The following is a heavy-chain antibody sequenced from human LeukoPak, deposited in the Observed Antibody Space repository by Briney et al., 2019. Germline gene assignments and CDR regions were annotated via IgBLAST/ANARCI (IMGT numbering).Heavy chain of an antibody. J-gene: IGHJ6*02. CDR1: GYTFTSNY. V-gene: IGHV1-46*01. D-gene: IGHD3-3*01. CDR3: ARDYKYDFWSGYYMQSYYYYYYGMDV. Sequence: ASVKVSCKASGYTFTSNYIHWVRQAPGQGLEWMGMIYPRDGSTSYAQKFQGRVTMTRDTSTSTVYMELSSLRSEDTAVYYCARDYKYDFWSGYYMQSYYYYYYGMDVWGQGTTVTVSS. CDR2: IYPRDGST.